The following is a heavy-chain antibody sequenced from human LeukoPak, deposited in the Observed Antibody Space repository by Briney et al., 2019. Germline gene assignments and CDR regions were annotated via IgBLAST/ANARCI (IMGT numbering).Heavy chain of an antibody. J-gene: IGHJ4*02. CDR1: GFTFSTYA. Sequence: GGSLRLSCAASGFTFSTYAMSWVREAPGRGLEWVSVIGNSGGRTFYADSVKGRFTISRDNSRNTVHLQMNFLRAEDTAVYFCAKRASGSGTSLYHFDYWGQGALVTVSS. CDR3: AKRASGSGTSLYHFDY. D-gene: IGHD3-10*01. CDR2: IGNSGGRT. V-gene: IGHV3-23*01.